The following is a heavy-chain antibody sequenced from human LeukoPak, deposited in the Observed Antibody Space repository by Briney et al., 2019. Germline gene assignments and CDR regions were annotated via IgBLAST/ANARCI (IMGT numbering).Heavy chain of an antibody. CDR1: GFPASSNS. J-gene: IGHJ4*02. CDR3: NLVVVVDATYFDY. CDR2: IFSGGTT. V-gene: IGHV3-53*01. Sequence: GGSLRPSGAASGFPASSNSMGWFRQPPGKGLKWVSVIFSGGTTYYADSVKGRFTISRDNSKNTLYLQMDSLRAEDTAVYYCNLVVVVDATYFDYWGQGTLVTVSS. D-gene: IGHD2-15*01.